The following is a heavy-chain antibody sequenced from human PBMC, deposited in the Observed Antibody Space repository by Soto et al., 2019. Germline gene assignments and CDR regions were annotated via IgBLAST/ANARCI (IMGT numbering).Heavy chain of an antibody. D-gene: IGHD6-13*01. CDR2: VGTGGTA. Sequence: GGSLRLSCAASGFTFSSYARTWVRQAPGKGLEWVSAVGTGGTAYYADSVKGRFTISRDNSKNTLYLQMNSLRAEDTAVYYCVPCIPAAGTTYFQHWGQGTLVTVVS. V-gene: IGHV3-23*01. CDR3: VPCIPAAGTTYFQH. CDR1: GFTFSSYA. J-gene: IGHJ1*01.